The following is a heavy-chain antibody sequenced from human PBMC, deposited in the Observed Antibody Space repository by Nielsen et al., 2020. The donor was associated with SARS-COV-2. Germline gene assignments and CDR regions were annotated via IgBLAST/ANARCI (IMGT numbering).Heavy chain of an antibody. J-gene: IGHJ4*02. CDR2: ISYDGSNK. V-gene: IGHV3-30*04. CDR3: AKDYGDYGGFDY. D-gene: IGHD4-17*01. Sequence: GESLKISCVASGFTFSGSAMHWVRQASGKGLEWVAVISYDGSNKYYADSVKGRFTISRDNSKNTLYLQMNSLRAEDTAVYHCAKDYGDYGGFDYWGRGTLVTVSS. CDR1: GFTFSGSA.